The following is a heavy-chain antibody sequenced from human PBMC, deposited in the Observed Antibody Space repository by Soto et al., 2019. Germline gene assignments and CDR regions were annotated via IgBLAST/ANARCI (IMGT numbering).Heavy chain of an antibody. J-gene: IGHJ3*02. V-gene: IGHV3-48*01. CDR2: ISSSSGTI. Sequence: GGSLRLSCAASGFTFSSYSMNWVRQAPGKGLEWVSYISSSSGTIYYANCVKGSFTISRDNAKNSLYLQMNSLRAEDTAVYSCARDNRYFDWLTVRPDAFDIWGQGTMVTVSS. D-gene: IGHD3-9*01. CDR1: GFTFSSYS. CDR3: ARDNRYFDWLTVRPDAFDI.